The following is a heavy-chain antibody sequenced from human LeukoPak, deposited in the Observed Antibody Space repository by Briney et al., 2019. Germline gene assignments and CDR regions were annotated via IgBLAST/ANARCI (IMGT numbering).Heavy chain of an antibody. D-gene: IGHD3-16*01. J-gene: IGHJ4*02. V-gene: IGHV3-30*02. CDR3: AKDGATYGYIDS. Sequence: GESLRLSCAASGFTFSGYSMDWVRQAPGKGMEWVALLRHDGNARYYAESVKGRFTISRDNSKNTLYLQMNSLRAEDTAVYYCAKDGATYGYIDSWGQGTLVTVSS. CDR1: GFTFSGYS. CDR2: LRHDGNAR.